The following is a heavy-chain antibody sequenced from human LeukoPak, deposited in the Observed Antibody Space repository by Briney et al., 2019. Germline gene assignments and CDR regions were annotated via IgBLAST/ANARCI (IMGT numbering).Heavy chain of an antibody. D-gene: IGHD3-22*01. J-gene: IGHJ6*03. CDR2: INHSGGT. Sequence: SETLSLTCAVYGGSFSGYYWSWIRQPPGKGLEWIGEINHSGGTNFNPSLKSRVTISVDTSKNQFSLKLSSVTAADTAVYYCARGYDSNGYVYYYCYMDVWGKGTTVTVSS. CDR1: GGSFSGYY. V-gene: IGHV4-34*01. CDR3: ARGYDSNGYVYYYCYMDV.